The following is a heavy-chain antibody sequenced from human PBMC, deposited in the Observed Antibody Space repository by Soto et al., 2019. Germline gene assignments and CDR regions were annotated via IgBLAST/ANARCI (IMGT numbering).Heavy chain of an antibody. J-gene: IGHJ4*01. CDR3: ARDALPADY. Sequence: QVQLVQSGAEVKKPGASVKVSCKASGYTFPSYAIRWVRQARGLGLEWMGWISAYNGNTNYANKSQGRVTMNTDTPTSTAYMELRSLRSDDTAVHYCARDALPADYWGHGTLVTVSS. V-gene: IGHV1-18*01. CDR1: GYTFPSYA. CDR2: ISAYNGNT.